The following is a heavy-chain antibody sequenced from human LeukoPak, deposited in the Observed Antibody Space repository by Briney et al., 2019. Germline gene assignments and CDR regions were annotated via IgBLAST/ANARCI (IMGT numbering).Heavy chain of an antibody. D-gene: IGHD6-13*01. CDR2: IYSGGST. CDR3: SARPGGSTWYGVFDY. Sequence: PSETLSLTCTFSGTSISSHYWSWIRQPPGKGMEWIGYIYSGGSTNYNPSLKSRVTMSVDTSKNQFSLTLTSVTAADTALDFCSARPGGSTWYGVFDYWSPGTLVTVS. V-gene: IGHV4-59*03. CDR1: GTSISSHY. J-gene: IGHJ4*02.